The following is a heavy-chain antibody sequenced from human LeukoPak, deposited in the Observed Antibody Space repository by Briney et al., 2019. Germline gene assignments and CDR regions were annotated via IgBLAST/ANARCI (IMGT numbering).Heavy chain of an antibody. CDR3: VRDYYFDY. CDR1: GFTFATYP. J-gene: IGHJ4*02. Sequence: GGPRSFSCAVPGFTFATYPLTWFSQAPGKGLEWVSSISGSGGSTYYADSVKGRFTVSRDNSKNTLDLQMNSLRAEDTALYYCVRDYYFDYWGQGTLVTVSS. V-gene: IGHV3-23*01. CDR2: ISGSGGST.